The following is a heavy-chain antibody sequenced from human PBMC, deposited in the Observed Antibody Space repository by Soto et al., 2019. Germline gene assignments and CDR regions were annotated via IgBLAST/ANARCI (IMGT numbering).Heavy chain of an antibody. CDR3: ARDRPMTTAGFDY. CDR1: GFTFSSYG. J-gene: IGHJ4*02. D-gene: IGHD4-17*01. CDR2: IWYDVSNK. V-gene: IGHV3-33*01. Sequence: PGGSLRLSCAASGFTFSSYGMHWVRQAPGKGLEWVAFIWYDVSNKSYADSVKGRFTISRDNSKNTLFLQMNSLRAEDTAVYYCARDRPMTTAGFDYWRQGTLVTVSS.